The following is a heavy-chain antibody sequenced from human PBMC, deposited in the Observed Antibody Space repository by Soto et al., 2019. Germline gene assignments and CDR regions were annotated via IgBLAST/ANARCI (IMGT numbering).Heavy chain of an antibody. V-gene: IGHV3-48*03. CDR3: TKSADSAGWGVDF. Sequence: PRGSLRLSCVASGFMFDSYAMNWVRQAPGKGLEWVSYISPGGDRIYYAESLKGRITISRDNARNSLSLQMNILSGEDTAVYYCTKSADSAGWGVDFWGQGTLVTVSS. D-gene: IGHD6-19*01. J-gene: IGHJ4*02. CDR2: ISPGGDRI. CDR1: GFMFDSYA.